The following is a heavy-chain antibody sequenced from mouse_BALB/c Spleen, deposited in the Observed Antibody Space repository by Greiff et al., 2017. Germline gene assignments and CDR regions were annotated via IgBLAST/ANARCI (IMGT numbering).Heavy chain of an antibody. D-gene: IGHD2-4*01. CDR2: ISSGGSYT. CDR1: GFTFSSYG. CDR3: ASVYYDYDVAMDY. V-gene: IGHV5-6*01. Sequence: EVMLVESGGDLVKPGGSLTLSCAASGFTFSSYGMSWVRQTPDKRLEWVATISSGGSYTYSPDSVKGRFTISRDSAKNTLYLQMSSLKSEDTAMDYCASVYYDYDVAMDYWGQGTSVTVSS. J-gene: IGHJ4*01.